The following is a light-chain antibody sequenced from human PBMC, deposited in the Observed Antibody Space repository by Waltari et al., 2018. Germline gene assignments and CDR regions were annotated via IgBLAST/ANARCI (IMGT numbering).Light chain of an antibody. CDR2: DVR. V-gene: IGLV2-14*03. CDR1: SSDVGAYDY. CDR3: SSYTRSSTWV. J-gene: IGLJ3*02. Sequence: HSALTQPASVSGSPGQSITISCTGTSSDVGAYDYVTWYQPYPGNAPNLMIYDVRTRPLGVSNRFSGSKSGITASLSISGVQAEDEAYYYCSSYTRSSTWVFGGGTKLTVL.